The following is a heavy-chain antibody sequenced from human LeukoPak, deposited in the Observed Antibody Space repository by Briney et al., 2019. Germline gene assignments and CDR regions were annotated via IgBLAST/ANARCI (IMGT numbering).Heavy chain of an antibody. J-gene: IGHJ5*02. CDR3: ARMYYDILTGYFGGYWFDP. CDR2: IYYSGST. V-gene: IGHV4-39*07. CDR1: GGSISSSSYY. Sequence: PSETLSLTCTVSGGSISSSSYYWGWIRQPPGKGLEWIGSIYYSGSTYYNPSLKSRVTISVDTSKNQFSLKLSSVTAADTAVYYCARMYYDILTGYFGGYWFDPWGQGTLVTVSS. D-gene: IGHD3-9*01.